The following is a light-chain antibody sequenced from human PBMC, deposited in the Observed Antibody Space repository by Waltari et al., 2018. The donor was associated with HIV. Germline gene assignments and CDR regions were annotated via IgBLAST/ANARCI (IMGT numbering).Light chain of an antibody. Sequence: DIVMTQSPDSLAVSLGEWATINCRTSKSLFYTSNSRTYLAWYQLKPGQPPKLLISWASTRESGVPDRFSGSGSGTAFALSISSLQAEDVAVYYCQQYYTPPITFGQGTRLEIK. CDR2: WAS. J-gene: IGKJ5*01. CDR1: KSLFYTSNSRTY. CDR3: QQYYTPPIT. V-gene: IGKV4-1*01.